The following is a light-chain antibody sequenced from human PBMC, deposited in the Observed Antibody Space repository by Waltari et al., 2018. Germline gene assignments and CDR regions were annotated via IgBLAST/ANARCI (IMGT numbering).Light chain of an antibody. CDR1: QESSKF. CDR3: LQYNNLPLT. CDR2: NAS. V-gene: IGKV1-33*01. Sequence: IHVTQSPSSLSASVGDRVTITCQASQESSKFLIWYQQKPGKAPKLLIYNASKVKTGVPSRFSGSGSGTDFTLTISNLQPEDIATYYCLQYNNLPLTFGPGTKVDI. J-gene: IGKJ3*01.